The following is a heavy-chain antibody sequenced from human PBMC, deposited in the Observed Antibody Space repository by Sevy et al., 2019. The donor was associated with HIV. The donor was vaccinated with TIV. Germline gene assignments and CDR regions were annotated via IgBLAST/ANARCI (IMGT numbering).Heavy chain of an antibody. CDR1: GYTFTGYY. D-gene: IGHD3-22*01. J-gene: IGHJ3*02. CDR3: ARVRGPYYYDSSGYYPLGYAFDI. Sequence: ASVKVSCKASGYTFTGYYMHWVRQAPGHGLEWMGWINPNSGGTNYAQKFQGRVTMTRDTSISTAYMELSRLRSDDTAVYYCARVRGPYYYDSSGYYPLGYAFDIWGQGTMVTVSS. V-gene: IGHV1-2*02. CDR2: INPNSGGT.